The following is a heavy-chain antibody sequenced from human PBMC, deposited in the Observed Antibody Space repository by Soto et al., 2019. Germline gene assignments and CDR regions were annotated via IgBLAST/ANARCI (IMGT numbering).Heavy chain of an antibody. CDR3: AKSPYNWNYDLHFDY. Sequence: GGSLRLSCASSGFTLSMSAVNWVRQAPGKGLEWVSYISGSGGSTYYADSVKGRFTISRDNSKNTLYLQMNSLRAEDTAVYYCAKSPYNWNYDLHFDYWGQGTQVTVSS. CDR1: GFTLSMSA. D-gene: IGHD1-7*01. V-gene: IGHV3-23*01. CDR2: ISGSGGST. J-gene: IGHJ4*02.